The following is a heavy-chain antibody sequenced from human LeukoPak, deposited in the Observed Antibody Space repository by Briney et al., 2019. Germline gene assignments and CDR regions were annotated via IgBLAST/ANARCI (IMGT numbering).Heavy chain of an antibody. Sequence: SETLSLTCTVSGGSISSGSYYWSWIRQPAGRGLEWIGRIYTSGSTNYNPSLKSRVTISVDTSKNQFSLKLSSVTAADTAVYYCARGQGWDYYDSSGSYYFVYWGQGTLVTVSS. D-gene: IGHD3-22*01. CDR1: GGSISSGSYY. V-gene: IGHV4-61*02. CDR2: IYTSGST. J-gene: IGHJ4*02. CDR3: ARGQGWDYYDSSGSYYFVY.